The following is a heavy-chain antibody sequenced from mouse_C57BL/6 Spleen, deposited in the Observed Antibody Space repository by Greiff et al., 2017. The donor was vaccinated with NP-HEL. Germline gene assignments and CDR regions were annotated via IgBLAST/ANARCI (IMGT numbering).Heavy chain of an antibody. D-gene: IGHD2-5*01. CDR3: AKVRYSKRDWYFDV. Sequence: QVQLQQPGTELVKPGASVKLSCKASGYTFTSYWMHWVKQRPGQGLEWIGNINPSNGGTNYNEKFKSKATLTVDKSSSTAYMQLSSLTSEDSAVYYCAKVRYSKRDWYFDVWGTGTTVTVSS. J-gene: IGHJ1*03. V-gene: IGHV1-53*01. CDR2: INPSNGGT. CDR1: GYTFTSYW.